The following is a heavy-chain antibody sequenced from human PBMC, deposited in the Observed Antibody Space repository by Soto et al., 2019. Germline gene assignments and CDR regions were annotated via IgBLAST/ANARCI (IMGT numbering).Heavy chain of an antibody. Sequence: PSETLSLTCTVSGGSISSYYWSWIRQPPGKGLEWVGYIYYTGSTNYNPSLKSRVTISGDTSKNQFSLKLSSVTAADTAVYYCARVFDSSGYPRYFDYWGQGTLVTVSS. J-gene: IGHJ4*02. V-gene: IGHV4-59*01. CDR2: IYYTGST. D-gene: IGHD3-22*01. CDR1: GGSISSYY. CDR3: ARVFDSSGYPRYFDY.